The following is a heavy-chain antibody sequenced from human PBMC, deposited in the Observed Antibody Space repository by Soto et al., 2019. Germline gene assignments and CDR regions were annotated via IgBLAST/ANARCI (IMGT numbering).Heavy chain of an antibody. CDR1: SGSISSGDYY. J-gene: IGHJ3*02. V-gene: IGHV4-31*03. CDR2: IYYSRST. Sequence: QVQLQESGPGLVKPSQTLSLTCTVSSGSISSGDYYWTWLRQHPGKGLEWLGYIYYSRSTYYNPSLNSRVTISLDTSKTQFSLKLSSVTAADTAVYYCARLSYLGAFDIWCQGTMVTVSS. CDR3: ARLSYLGAFDI.